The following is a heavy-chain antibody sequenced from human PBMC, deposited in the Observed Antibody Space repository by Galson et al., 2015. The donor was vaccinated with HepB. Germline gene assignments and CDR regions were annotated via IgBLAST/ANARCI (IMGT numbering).Heavy chain of an antibody. Sequence: SVKVSCKASGGTFSSYAISWVRQAPGQGLEWMGGIIPIFGTANYAQKFQGRVTITADESTSTAYMELSSLRSEDTAVYYCARNGRMPPGYCSSTSYLNWFDPWGQGTLVTVSS. D-gene: IGHD2-2*03. CDR3: ARNGRMPPGYCSSTSYLNWFDP. CDR1: GGTFSSYA. J-gene: IGHJ5*02. CDR2: IIPIFGTA. V-gene: IGHV1-69*13.